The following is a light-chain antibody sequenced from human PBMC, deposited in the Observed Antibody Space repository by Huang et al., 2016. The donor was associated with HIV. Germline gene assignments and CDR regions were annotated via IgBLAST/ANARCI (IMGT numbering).Light chain of an antibody. V-gene: IGKV1-9*01. J-gene: IGKJ3*01. Sequence: IQLTQFPSSLSASVGDRVSISCRASQDISNYLAWYQQRPGKAPKLLSYAASTLQSGVPSRFSGSGSGTVFALTISNLQPEDFATYYCQQLNSFLFGPGTKVDIK. CDR2: AAS. CDR3: QQLNSFL. CDR1: QDISNY.